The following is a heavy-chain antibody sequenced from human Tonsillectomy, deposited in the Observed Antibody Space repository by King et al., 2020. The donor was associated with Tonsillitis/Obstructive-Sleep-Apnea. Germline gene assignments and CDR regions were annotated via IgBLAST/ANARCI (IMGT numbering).Heavy chain of an antibody. J-gene: IGHJ3*02. CDR3: AKDMVGLRRGSGADI. CDR1: GFTFDDYD. D-gene: IGHD2-15*01. V-gene: IGHV3-9*01. CDR2: ISWNSGSI. Sequence: VQLVESGGGLVQPGRSLRLSCAASGFTFDDYDMHWVRQAPGKGLEWVSGISWNSGSIGYADSVKGRFTISRDNAKNSLYLQMNSLRDEDTAFYYCAKDMVGLRRGSGADIWGQGTMVTVSS.